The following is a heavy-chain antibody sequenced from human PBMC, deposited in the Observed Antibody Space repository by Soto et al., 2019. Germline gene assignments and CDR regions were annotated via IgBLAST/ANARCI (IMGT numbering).Heavy chain of an antibody. J-gene: IGHJ6*03. CDR1: GFTFSTYA. D-gene: IGHD1-1*01. CDR3: AKSTGERRGYYYYYMDI. Sequence: GGSLRLSCAASGFTFSTYAMNWVRQAPGKGLDWVSSISGSGTSTYYADSVKGRFTISRDNSKNTLYLQMDSLRGEDTAVYYCAKSTGERRGYYYYYMDIWGKGTAVTVSS. CDR2: ISGSGTST. V-gene: IGHV3-23*01.